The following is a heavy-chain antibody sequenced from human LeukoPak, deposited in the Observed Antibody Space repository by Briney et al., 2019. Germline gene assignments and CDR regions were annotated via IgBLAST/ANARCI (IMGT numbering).Heavy chain of an antibody. J-gene: IGHJ5*02. D-gene: IGHD2/OR15-2a*01. CDR3: ARDVLRMEGWFDP. V-gene: IGHV4-61*02. Sequence: PSETLSLTCTVSGGSSSSGSYYWSWIRQPAGKGLEWIGRIYTSGSTNYNPSLKSRVTISVDTSKNQFSLKLSSVTAADTAVYYCARDVLRMEGWFDPWGQGTLVTVSS. CDR2: IYTSGST. CDR1: GGSSSSGSYY.